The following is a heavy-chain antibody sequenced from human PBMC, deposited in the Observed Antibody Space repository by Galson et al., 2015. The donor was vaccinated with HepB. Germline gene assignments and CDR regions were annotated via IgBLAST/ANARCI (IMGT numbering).Heavy chain of an antibody. CDR2: IRYDASNN. D-gene: IGHD5-18*01. Sequence: SLRLSCAASGFTFSSYGMHWVRQAPGKGLEWVAFIRYDASNNYYADSVKGRFTISRDNSKNTLYLQMNSLRAEDTAVYYCAKETDTAMVFIDYWGQGTLVTVSS. CDR3: AKETDTAMVFIDY. V-gene: IGHV3-30*02. J-gene: IGHJ4*02. CDR1: GFTFSSYG.